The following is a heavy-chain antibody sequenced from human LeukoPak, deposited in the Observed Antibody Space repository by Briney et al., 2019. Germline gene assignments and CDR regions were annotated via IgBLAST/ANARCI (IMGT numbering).Heavy chain of an antibody. CDR2: IYSGGST. D-gene: IGHD3-9*01. V-gene: IGHV3-66*01. CDR1: GFTDSSNS. J-gene: IGHJ4*02. CDR3: APRLVTDY. Sequence: WGSLRFSCAASGFTDSSNSLSWVGQAPGKGLEWVSVIYSGGSTYYADSVKGSFTISRDNSKNTLYLQMNSLRVEHTAVYYCAPRLVTDYWERGRLVTVSS.